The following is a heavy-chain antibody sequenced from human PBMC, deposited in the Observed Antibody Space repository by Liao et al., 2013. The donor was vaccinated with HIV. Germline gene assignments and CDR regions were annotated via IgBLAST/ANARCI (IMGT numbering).Heavy chain of an antibody. Sequence: QLQLKGSGPGLVKPSETLSLTCTVSGGSISSYYWSWIRQPAGKGLEWIGRIYTSGSTNYNPSLKSRVTISVDRSKNQFSLKLSSVTAADTAVYYCARTYYYDSSGYWGIFDYWGQGTLVTVSS. CDR3: ARTYYYDSSGYWGIFDY. CDR1: GGSISSYY. D-gene: IGHD3-22*01. J-gene: IGHJ4*02. CDR2: IYTSGST. V-gene: IGHV4-4*07.